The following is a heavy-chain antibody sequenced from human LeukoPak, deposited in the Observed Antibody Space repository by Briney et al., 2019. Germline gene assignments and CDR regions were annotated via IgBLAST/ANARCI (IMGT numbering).Heavy chain of an antibody. Sequence: ASVKVSCKASGYTFTGYYMHWVRQAPGQGLEWMGWINPNSGGTNYAQKFQGRVTMTRDTSISTAYMELSRLRSEDTAVYYCARDARVVEATLLNWGQGTLVTVSS. J-gene: IGHJ4*02. CDR1: GYTFTGYY. D-gene: IGHD1-26*01. CDR2: INPNSGGT. CDR3: ARDARVVEATLLN. V-gene: IGHV1-2*02.